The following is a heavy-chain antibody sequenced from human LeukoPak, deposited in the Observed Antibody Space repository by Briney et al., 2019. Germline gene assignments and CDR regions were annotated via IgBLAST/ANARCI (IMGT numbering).Heavy chain of an antibody. CDR1: GYTLTELS. V-gene: IGHV1-24*01. CDR2: FDPEDDET. D-gene: IGHD1-1*01. Sequence: GASVKVSCKVSGYTLTELSMHWVRQAPGKGLEWMGGFDPEDDETIYAQKFQGRVTMTEDTSTDTAYMELSSLRSEDTAVYYCATCPRGTTAGDLDYWGQGTLVTVSS. J-gene: IGHJ4*02. CDR3: ATCPRGTTAGDLDY.